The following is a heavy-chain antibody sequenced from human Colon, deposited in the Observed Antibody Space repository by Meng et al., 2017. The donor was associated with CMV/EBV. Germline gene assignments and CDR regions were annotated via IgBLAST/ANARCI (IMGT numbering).Heavy chain of an antibody. D-gene: IGHD3-10*01. Sequence: GGSLRLSCAASGFTFSSYSMNWVRQAPGKGLEWVSSISSSSSYIYYADSVKGRFTISRDNAKNSLYLQMNSLRAEDTAVYYCASGGGSGSYFAYGMDVWGQGTTVTVSS. CDR3: ASGGGSGSYFAYGMDV. J-gene: IGHJ6*02. CDR1: GFTFSSYS. CDR2: ISSSSSYI. V-gene: IGHV3-21*01.